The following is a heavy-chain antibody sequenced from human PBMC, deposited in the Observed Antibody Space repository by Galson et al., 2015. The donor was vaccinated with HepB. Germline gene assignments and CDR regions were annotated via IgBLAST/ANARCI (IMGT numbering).Heavy chain of an antibody. V-gene: IGHV3-30*04. CDR3: ARDAKPTRGAMAEYYFDY. D-gene: IGHD5-18*01. Sequence: SLRLSCAASGFTFSSYAMHWVRQAPGKGLEWVAVISYDGSNKYYADSVKGRFTISRDNSKNTLYLQMNSLRAEDTAVYYCARDAKPTRGAMAEYYFDYWGQGTLVTVSS. CDR2: ISYDGSNK. CDR1: GFTFSSYA. J-gene: IGHJ4*02.